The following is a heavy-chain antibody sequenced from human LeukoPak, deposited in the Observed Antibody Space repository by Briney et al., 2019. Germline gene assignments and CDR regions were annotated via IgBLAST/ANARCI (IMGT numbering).Heavy chain of an antibody. D-gene: IGHD1-26*01. J-gene: IGHJ4*02. V-gene: IGHV1-2*02. CDR2: INPNSGGT. Sequence: ASVKVSCKASGYTFTGYYMHWVRQAPGQGLEWMGWINPNSGGTNYAQKFQGRVTMTRDTSISTAYMELSRLRSDDTAVYYCARQASEWELQSFDYWGQGTLVTVSS. CDR1: GYTFTGYY. CDR3: ARQASEWELQSFDY.